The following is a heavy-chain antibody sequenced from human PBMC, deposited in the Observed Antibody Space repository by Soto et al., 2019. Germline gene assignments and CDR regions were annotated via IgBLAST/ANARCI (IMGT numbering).Heavy chain of an antibody. D-gene: IGHD3-10*01. CDR1: GFTFSSYA. CDR3: ARLWFGELSKDDY. J-gene: IGHJ4*02. CDR2: ISYDGSNK. V-gene: IGHV3-30-3*01. Sequence: QVQLVESGGGVVQPGRSLRLSCAASGFTFSSYAMHWVRQAPGKGLEWVAVISYDGSNKYYADSVKGRFTISRDNSKNTLYLQMNSLRAEDTAVYYCARLWFGELSKDDYWGQGTLVTVSS.